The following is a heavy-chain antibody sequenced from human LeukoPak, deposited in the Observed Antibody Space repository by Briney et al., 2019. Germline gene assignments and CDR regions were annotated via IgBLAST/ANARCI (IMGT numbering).Heavy chain of an antibody. Sequence: GGSLRLSCAASGFTFSSYGMHWVRQAPGKGLEWVAFIRYDGSNKYYADSVKGRFTISRDNAKNSLYLQMNSLRAEDTALYYCARGLDYSNANWFDPWGQGTLVTVSS. D-gene: IGHD4-11*01. J-gene: IGHJ5*02. CDR2: IRYDGSNK. CDR3: ARGLDYSNANWFDP. V-gene: IGHV3-30*02. CDR1: GFTFSSYG.